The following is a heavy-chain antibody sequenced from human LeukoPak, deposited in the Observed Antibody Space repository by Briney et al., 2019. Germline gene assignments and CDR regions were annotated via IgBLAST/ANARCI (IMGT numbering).Heavy chain of an antibody. Sequence: SETLSLTCSVSGGSISNYYWRWIRQPPGKGLEWIGYIYNSGSTNYSHSLKSRVTISIDTSKNQFSLRLRSVTAADTAVYYCARHGGGYSFDYWGQGTLVTVSS. J-gene: IGHJ4*02. CDR2: IYNSGST. CDR1: GGSISNYY. D-gene: IGHD5-24*01. V-gene: IGHV4-59*08. CDR3: ARHGGGYSFDY.